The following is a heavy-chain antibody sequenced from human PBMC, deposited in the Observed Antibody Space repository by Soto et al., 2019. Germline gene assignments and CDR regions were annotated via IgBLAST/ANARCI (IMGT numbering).Heavy chain of an antibody. CDR1: GDSISNRNS. Sequence: QVQLQESGPGLVKPSGSLSLTCAVSGDSISNRNSWHWVRPSPPKGLEWIGEISHSGSTNYNPSLKSRVIISVNTSQNPCSLNLDSVTAADTAVYYCATAPDFSGSGTLDIDYWGQGILVTVSS. V-gene: IGHV4-4*02. J-gene: IGHJ4*02. CDR2: ISHSGST. D-gene: IGHD3-10*01. CDR3: ATAPDFSGSGTLDIDY.